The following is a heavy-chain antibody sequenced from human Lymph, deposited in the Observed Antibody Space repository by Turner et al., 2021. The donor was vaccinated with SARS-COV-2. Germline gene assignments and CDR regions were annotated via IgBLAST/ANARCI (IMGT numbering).Heavy chain of an antibody. CDR2: INNSGTT. Sequence: EVQLVENGAGLILPEGSMRLSCAASGSIVSRKYMNWVRQAPGKGLEWFSVINNSGTTYYADSVKGRFTISRDNSKNTLYLQMSSLRVEDTAVDYCARDLGTCGMDVWGQGTTVTVSS. CDR1: GSIVSRKY. J-gene: IGHJ6*02. D-gene: IGHD6-13*01. CDR3: ARDLGTCGMDV. V-gene: IGHV3-53*02.